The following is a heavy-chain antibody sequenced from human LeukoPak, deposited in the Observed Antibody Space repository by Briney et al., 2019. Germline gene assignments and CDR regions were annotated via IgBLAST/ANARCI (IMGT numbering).Heavy chain of an antibody. CDR3: ARDRRFFAAGDVDF. V-gene: IGHV1-2*02. CDR2: INPNSGGT. Sequence: GASVKVSCKASGYTFTAYYIHWVRQAPGQGLEWMGWINPNSGGTKYAQNFQGRVTMTSDASISTAYIDLSSLRSDDTAVYYCARDRRFFAAGDVDFWGQGTLVTVSS. J-gene: IGHJ4*02. CDR1: GYTFTAYY. D-gene: IGHD6-13*01.